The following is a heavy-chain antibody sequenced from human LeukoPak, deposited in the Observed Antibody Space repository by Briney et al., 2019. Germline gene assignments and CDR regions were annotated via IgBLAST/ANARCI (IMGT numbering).Heavy chain of an antibody. V-gene: IGHV4-34*01. CDR3: AITRPGWIDY. D-gene: IGHD6-19*01. J-gene: IGHJ4*02. CDR1: GGSFSGYY. CDR2: INRSGST. Sequence: SETLSLTCAVYGGSFSGYYWSWIRQPPGKGLEWIGEINRSGSTNYNPSLKSRVTISVDTSKNQFSLKLSSVTAADTAVYYCAITRPGWIDYWGQGTLVTVSS.